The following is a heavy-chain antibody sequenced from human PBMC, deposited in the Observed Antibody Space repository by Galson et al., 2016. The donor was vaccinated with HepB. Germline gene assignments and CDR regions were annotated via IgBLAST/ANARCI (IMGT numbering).Heavy chain of an antibody. CDR3: ARGRNYYDSRHVDY. J-gene: IGHJ4*02. CDR2: INPNSGGT. D-gene: IGHD3-22*01. CDR1: GYTFTGYY. V-gene: IGHV1-2*04. Sequence: SVKVSCKASGYTFTGYYMHWVRQAPGQGLEWMGWINPNSGGTNYAQKFQGWVTMPRDTSISTAYMELSRLRSDDTAVYYCARGRNYYDSRHVDYWGQGTLVTVSS.